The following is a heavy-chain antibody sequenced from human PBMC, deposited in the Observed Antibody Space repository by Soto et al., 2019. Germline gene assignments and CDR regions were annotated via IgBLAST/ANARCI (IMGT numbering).Heavy chain of an antibody. J-gene: IGHJ5*01. V-gene: IGHV1-18*04. Sequence: QVQLVQSGDVVKKSGASVKVSCKASGYTFTSFGISWVRQAPGQGLEWMGWISGYNGNTNYAEKFQDRVTMTTDTSTTTAYMELRSLKSDDTAVYYCAKGGIRVDAVRMDSWGQGTLVTVSS. CDR2: ISGYNGNT. CDR3: AKGGIRVDAVRMDS. D-gene: IGHD3-16*01. CDR1: GYTFTSFG.